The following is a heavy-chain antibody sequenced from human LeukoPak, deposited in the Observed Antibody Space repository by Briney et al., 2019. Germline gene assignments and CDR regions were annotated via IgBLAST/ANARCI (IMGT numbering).Heavy chain of an antibody. CDR3: TRAITYFYGSVTYDWFDC. D-gene: IGHD3-10*01. Sequence: GGSLRLSCAASGFTFSSYWMRWVRQTPGKGLMWVARIKSDGSTIYTDSVQGRFTISRDNSKNMVYLQMNSLRADDTAIYYCTRAITYFYGSVTYDWFDCWGQGTRVTVSS. CDR2: IKSDGST. V-gene: IGHV3-74*01. CDR1: GFTFSSYW. J-gene: IGHJ5*01.